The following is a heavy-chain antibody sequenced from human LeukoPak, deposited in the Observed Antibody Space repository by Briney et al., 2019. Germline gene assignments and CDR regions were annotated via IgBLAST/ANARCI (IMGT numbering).Heavy chain of an antibody. V-gene: IGHV3-74*01. D-gene: IGHD6-13*01. CDR3: AKVGVGQQLVRGYFDY. J-gene: IGHJ4*02. CDR1: GFTFNNYW. Sequence: GGSLRLSCAASGFTFNNYWMHWVRQAPGKGLVWVSRINDDGHSTTYADSVKGRFTISRDNSKNTLYLQMNSPRAEDTAVYYCAKVGVGQQLVRGYFDYWGQGTLVTVSS. CDR2: INDDGHST.